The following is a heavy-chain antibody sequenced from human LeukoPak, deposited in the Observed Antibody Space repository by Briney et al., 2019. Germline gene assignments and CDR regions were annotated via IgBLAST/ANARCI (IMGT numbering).Heavy chain of an antibody. CDR2: MNPNSGNT. V-gene: IGHV1-8*01. J-gene: IGHJ6*03. CDR1: GYTFTSYD. D-gene: IGHD3-16*02. CDR3: ARKKDDYVWGSYRRYYYMDV. Sequence: GASVKVSCKASGYTFTSYDINWVRQATGQGLEWMGWMNPNSGNTGYAQKFQGRVTMTRNTSISTAYMELSSLRSEDTAVYYCARKKDDYVWGSYRRYYYMDVWGKGTTVTISS.